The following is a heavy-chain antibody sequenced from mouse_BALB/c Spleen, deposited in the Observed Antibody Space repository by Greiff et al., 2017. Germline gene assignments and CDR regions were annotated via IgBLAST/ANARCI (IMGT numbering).Heavy chain of an antibody. V-gene: IGHV1-69*02. Sequence: QVHVKQPGAELVRPGASVKLSCKASGYTFTSYWINWVKQRPGQGLEWIGNIYPSDSYTNYNQKFKDKATLTVDKSSSTAYMQLSSPTSEDSAVYYCTRTVAMDYWGQGTSVTVSS. D-gene: IGHD1-1*01. CDR3: TRTVAMDY. CDR2: IYPSDSYT. CDR1: GYTFTSYW. J-gene: IGHJ4*01.